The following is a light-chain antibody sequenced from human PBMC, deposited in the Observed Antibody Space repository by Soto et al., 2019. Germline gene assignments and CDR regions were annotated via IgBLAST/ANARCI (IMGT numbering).Light chain of an antibody. CDR1: QSVSNNY. J-gene: IGKJ1*01. Sequence: EIALTQSPGTLSLSPGERGTLSCRASQSVSNNYLAWYQQKPGQATRLLIYGASNRATGIPDRFSGSWSGTDFPLTISRLEPEDFAVYYCQQYGSSGTFGQGTKVDIK. CDR3: QQYGSSGT. V-gene: IGKV3-20*01. CDR2: GAS.